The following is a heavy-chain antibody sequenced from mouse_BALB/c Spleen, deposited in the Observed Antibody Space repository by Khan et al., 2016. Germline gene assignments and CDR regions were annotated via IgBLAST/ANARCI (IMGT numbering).Heavy chain of an antibody. CDR2: IYPGDGDT. CDR1: GFAFSSYW. Sequence: QVQLQQSGAELVRPGSSVKISCKASGFAFSSYWMNWVKQRPGQGLEWIGQIYPGDGDTNYNGKFKGKATLTADKSSSTAYMQRSSLTSEDSAVYFCAIGTPFANWGQGTLVTVSA. D-gene: IGHD2-14*01. CDR3: AIGTPFAN. J-gene: IGHJ3*01. V-gene: IGHV1-80*01.